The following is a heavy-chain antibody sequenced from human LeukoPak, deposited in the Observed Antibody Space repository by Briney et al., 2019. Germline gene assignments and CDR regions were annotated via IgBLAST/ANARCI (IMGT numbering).Heavy chain of an antibody. V-gene: IGHV5-51*01. CDR2: IYPGDSDT. Sequence: GESLKISCQGSGYNFAIYWIDWVRRMPGKGLEWMGSIYPGDSDTKYSPSFQGHVTISADRSTNTAYLQWRSLQASDTAIYYCARRGDSSSWTPPYLDYWGPGTLVTVSS. J-gene: IGHJ4*02. D-gene: IGHD6-13*01. CDR1: GYNFAIYW. CDR3: ARRGDSSSWTPPYLDY.